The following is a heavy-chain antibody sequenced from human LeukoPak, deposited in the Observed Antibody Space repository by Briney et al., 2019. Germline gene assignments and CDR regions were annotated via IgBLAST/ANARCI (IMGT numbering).Heavy chain of an antibody. Sequence: GGSLRLSCAASGFTFSSYSMNWVRQAPGKGLEWVSSISSTSIYKYYADSVKGRFTISRDNAKDSLFLQMNSLRAEDTAIYYCARDPRIYCTNGICRDDYFDNWGQGTLVTVSS. D-gene: IGHD2-8*01. CDR2: ISSTSIYK. CDR3: ARDPRIYCTNGICRDDYFDN. CDR1: GFTFSSYS. V-gene: IGHV3-21*01. J-gene: IGHJ4*02.